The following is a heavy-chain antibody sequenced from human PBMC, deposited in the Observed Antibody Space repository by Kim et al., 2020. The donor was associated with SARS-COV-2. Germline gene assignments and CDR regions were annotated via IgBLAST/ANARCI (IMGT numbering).Heavy chain of an antibody. Sequence: SETLSLTCTVSGGSISSSSYYWGWIRQPPGKGLEWIGSIYYSGSTYYNPSLKSRVTISVDTSKNQFSLKLSSVTAADTAVYYCARENIAAAGKTFDYWGQGTLVTVSS. J-gene: IGHJ4*02. CDR2: IYYSGST. CDR1: GGSISSSSYY. D-gene: IGHD6-13*01. CDR3: ARENIAAAGKTFDY. V-gene: IGHV4-39*07.